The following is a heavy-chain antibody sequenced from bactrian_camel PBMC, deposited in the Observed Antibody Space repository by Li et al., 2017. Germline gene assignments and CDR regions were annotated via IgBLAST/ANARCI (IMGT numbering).Heavy chain of an antibody. V-gene: IGHV3S28*01. CDR3: AAETHYCYIGADFSY. Sequence: QLVESGGGSVRAGGSLRLSCAGPPYLDNSVYMAWFRQSPGTEREGVAFLYTGGGSYYADSANGRFTISRDSKNTLYLQMSSLKPEDTAMYYCAAETHYCYIGADFSYYGQGTQVTVS. D-gene: IGHD3*01. CDR1: PYLDNSVY. CDR2: LYTGGGS. J-gene: IGHJ6*01.